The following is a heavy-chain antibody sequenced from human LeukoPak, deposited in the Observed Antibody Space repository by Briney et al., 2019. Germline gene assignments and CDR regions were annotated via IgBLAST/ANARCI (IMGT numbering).Heavy chain of an antibody. CDR3: ARDNDSSGDGFDP. D-gene: IGHD3-22*01. V-gene: IGHV4-31*03. CDR1: GGSISSGGYY. Sequence: PSQTLSLTCTVSGGSISSGGYYWSWIRQHPGKGLEWIGYIYYSGSTYYNPSLKSRVTISVDPSKNQFSLKLSSVTAADTAVYYCARDNDSSGDGFDPWGQGTLVTVSS. CDR2: IYYSGST. J-gene: IGHJ5*02.